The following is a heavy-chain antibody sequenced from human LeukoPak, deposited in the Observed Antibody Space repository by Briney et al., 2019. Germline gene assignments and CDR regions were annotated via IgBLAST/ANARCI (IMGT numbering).Heavy chain of an antibody. CDR2: IYYSGST. CDR1: GGSISSSRDY. J-gene: IGHJ3*02. D-gene: IGHD2-2*01. CDR3: ARSHCSSTSCYVFRGHGAFDI. V-gene: IGHV4-39*01. Sequence: SETLSLTCIVSGGSISSSRDYWAWIRQPPGKGLEWIANIYYSGSTYYNPSLKSRVTISVDTSKNQFSLKLSSVTAADTAVYYCARSHCSSTSCYVFRGHGAFDIWGQGTMVTVSS.